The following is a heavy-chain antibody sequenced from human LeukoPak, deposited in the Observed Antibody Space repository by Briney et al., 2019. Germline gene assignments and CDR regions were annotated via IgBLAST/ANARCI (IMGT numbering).Heavy chain of an antibody. V-gene: IGHV4-59*01. J-gene: IGHJ3*02. CDR3: ASLYYYDSSEFKFSEDAFDI. CDR2: IYYSGST. D-gene: IGHD3-22*01. Sequence: SETLSLTCTVSGGSISSYYWSWIRQPPGKGLEWIGYIYYSGSTNYNPSLKSRVTISVDTSKNQFSLKLSSVTAADTAAYYCASLYYYDSSEFKFSEDAFDIWGQGTMVTVSS. CDR1: GGSISSYY.